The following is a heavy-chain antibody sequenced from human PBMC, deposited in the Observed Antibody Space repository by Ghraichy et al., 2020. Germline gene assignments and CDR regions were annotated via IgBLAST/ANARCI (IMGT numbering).Heavy chain of an antibody. Sequence: GGSLRLSCVGSGFTFGSYSMNWVRQSPGKGLEWVSYITSTSRTKSYADSVKGRFTISRDNAQNSPYLQMNSLRDDDTAVYYCARASTVVRFYYYDGMDVWGQGTTVTVSS. J-gene: IGHJ6*02. CDR3: ARASTVVRFYYYDGMDV. D-gene: IGHD4-23*01. CDR1: GFTFGSYS. CDR2: ITSTSRTK. V-gene: IGHV3-48*02.